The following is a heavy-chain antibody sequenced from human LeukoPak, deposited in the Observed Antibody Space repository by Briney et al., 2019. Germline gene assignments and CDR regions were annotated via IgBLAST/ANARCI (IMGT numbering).Heavy chain of an antibody. D-gene: IGHD5-24*01. CDR3: ARDRALYTRERWYFQH. J-gene: IGHJ1*01. CDR2: ISYDGSNK. Sequence: PGRSLRLSCAASGFTFSSYAMHWVRQAPGKGLEWVAVISYDGSNKYYADSVKGRFTISRDNSKDTLYLQMNSLRAEDTAVYYCARDRALYTRERWYFQHWGQGTLVTVSS. CDR1: GFTFSSYA. V-gene: IGHV3-30-3*01.